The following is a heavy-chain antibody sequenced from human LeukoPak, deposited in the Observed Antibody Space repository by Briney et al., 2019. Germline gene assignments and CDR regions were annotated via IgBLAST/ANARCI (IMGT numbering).Heavy chain of an antibody. CDR1: GGSISSGGYY. CDR2: IYYNGST. Sequence: SQTLSLTCTVSGGSISSGGYYWSWIRQHPGKGLEWIGYIYYNGSTYYNPSLKSRVAISVDTSKNQFSLKLSSVTAADTAVYYCARLAGRLHAFDIWGQGTMVTVSS. J-gene: IGHJ3*02. V-gene: IGHV4-31*03. CDR3: ARLAGRLHAFDI. D-gene: IGHD5-18*01.